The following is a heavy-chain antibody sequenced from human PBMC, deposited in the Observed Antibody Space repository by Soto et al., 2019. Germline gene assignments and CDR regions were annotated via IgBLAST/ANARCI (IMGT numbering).Heavy chain of an antibody. J-gene: IGHJ6*02. CDR3: ARDNFNYYGMDV. CDR1: GGSISSGDCY. Sequence: QVQLQESGPGLVKPSQTLSLTCTVSGGSISSGDCYWSWIRQPPGKGLEWIGYIYYSGSTYYDPSLKRRVTISVDTSKNQFSLKLTSVTAADTAVYYCARDNFNYYGMDVWGQGTTVTVSS. V-gene: IGHV4-30-4*01. CDR2: IYYSGST.